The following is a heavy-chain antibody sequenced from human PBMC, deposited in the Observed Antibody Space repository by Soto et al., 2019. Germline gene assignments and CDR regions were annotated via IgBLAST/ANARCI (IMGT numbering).Heavy chain of an antibody. CDR3: EEGTAVARQHFAN. Sequence: QVQLVDSGGGVVQPERSLGLSCAASGFTFRSYGMHWVRQAPGKGLEWVAAISADGIDKYYADSVKGRFTISRDNSKNALYLQMNSLRPEDTAVYYCEEGTAVARQHFANWGQGTLVTVSS. CDR2: ISADGIDK. V-gene: IGHV3-30*18. CDR1: GFTFRSYG. D-gene: IGHD6-19*01. J-gene: IGHJ4*02.